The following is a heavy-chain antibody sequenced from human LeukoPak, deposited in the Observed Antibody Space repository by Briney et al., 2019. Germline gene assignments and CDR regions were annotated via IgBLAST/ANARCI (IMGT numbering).Heavy chain of an antibody. V-gene: IGHV4-34*01. J-gene: IGHJ4*02. D-gene: IGHD6-19*01. CDR3: ARLATAGYLNF. Sequence: PSETLSLTCTVYGGSFSGYYWSWIRQPPGKGLEWIGEINHSGSTNYNPSLKSRVTISVGTSKNQSSLKLSSVTAADTAIYYCARLATAGYLNFWGQGTLVTVSS. CDR1: GGSFSGYY. CDR2: INHSGST.